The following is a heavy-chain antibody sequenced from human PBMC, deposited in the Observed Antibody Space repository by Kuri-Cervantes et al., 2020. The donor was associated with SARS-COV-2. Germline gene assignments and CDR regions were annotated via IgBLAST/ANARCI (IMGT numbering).Heavy chain of an antibody. CDR2: ISTDGTIT. J-gene: IGHJ5*02. CDR3: ARERGVIPAGLGWFDP. CDR1: GFTLGNHG. Sequence: GGSLRLSCAASGFTLGNHGMHWVRQAPGKGLEWLAVISTDGTITHYADSVKGRFTISRDNSKNSLYLQMNSLRVEDTAVYYCARERGVIPAGLGWFDPWGQGTLVTVSS. D-gene: IGHD2-2*01. V-gene: IGHV3-30*03.